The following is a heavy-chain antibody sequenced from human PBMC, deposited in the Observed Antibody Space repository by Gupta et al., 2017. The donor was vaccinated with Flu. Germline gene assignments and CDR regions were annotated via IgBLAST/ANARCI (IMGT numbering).Heavy chain of an antibody. V-gene: IGHV3-73*01. Sequence: EVQLVESGGGLVQPGGSLKLSCAASGFTFSGPAMHWVRQASGKGLEWFGRIRSKANSYATAYAASVKGRFTISRDDSKNTAYLQMNSLKTEDTAVYYCTRHWGYSSSWYHFDYWGQGTLVTVSS. CDR3: TRHWGYSSSWYHFDY. D-gene: IGHD6-13*01. J-gene: IGHJ4*02. CDR1: GFTFSGPA. CDR2: IRSKANSYAT.